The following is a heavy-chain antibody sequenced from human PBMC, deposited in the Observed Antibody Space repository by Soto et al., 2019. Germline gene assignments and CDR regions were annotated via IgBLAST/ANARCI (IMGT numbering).Heavy chain of an antibody. J-gene: IGHJ6*02. CDR1: GYSFTDYH. CDR3: ARGHSTDCSNGVCSFFYNHEMDV. CDR2: INPKSGGT. D-gene: IGHD2-8*01. Sequence: ASVKVSCKASGYSFTDYHIHWARQAPGQGLEWLGRINPKSGGTSTAQKFQGWVTMTRDRSISTVYMELTRLRSDDTAVYFCARGHSTDCSNGVCSFFYNHEMDVWGQGTTVTVSS. V-gene: IGHV1-2*04.